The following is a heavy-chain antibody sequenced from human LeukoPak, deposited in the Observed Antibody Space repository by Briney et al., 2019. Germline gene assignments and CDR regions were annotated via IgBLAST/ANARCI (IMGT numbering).Heavy chain of an antibody. CDR3: ARDMVD. CDR2: INIAGSVT. J-gene: IGHJ4*02. Sequence: PGGSLRLSCAASGFNISNYWMHWVRQAPGKGLEWVSRINIAGSVTTYADSVKGRFTISRDNAKKTLYLQMNSLRAEDTAVYYCARDMVDWGQGTLVTVSS. D-gene: IGHD2-15*01. CDR1: GFNISNYW. V-gene: IGHV3-74*01.